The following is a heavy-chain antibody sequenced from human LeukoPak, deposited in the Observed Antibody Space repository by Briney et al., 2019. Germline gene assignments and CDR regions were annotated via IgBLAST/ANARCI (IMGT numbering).Heavy chain of an antibody. CDR2: IDYSGSP. Sequence: PSETLSLTCPVSGGSISSHYWTWIRQPPGKGLEWIGYIDYSGSPNYNPSLKSRVTISEDTSKNQFSLRLSSVTAADTAVYYCARIFNSGYYMQFDHWGQGTLVTVSS. CDR1: GGSISSHY. J-gene: IGHJ4*02. CDR3: ARIFNSGYYMQFDH. D-gene: IGHD3-22*01. V-gene: IGHV4-59*11.